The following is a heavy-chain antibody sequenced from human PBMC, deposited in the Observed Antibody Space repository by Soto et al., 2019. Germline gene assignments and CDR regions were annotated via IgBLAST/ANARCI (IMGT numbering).Heavy chain of an antibody. J-gene: IGHJ4*02. CDR3: ARSPPYVKYDILTGYLDY. CDR1: GFTFSSYG. Sequence: PGGSLRLSCAASGFTFSSYGMHWVRQAPGKGLEWVAVIWYDESNKYYADSVKGRFTISRDNSKNTLYLQMNSLRAEDTAVYYCARSPPYVKYDILTGYLDYWGQGTLVTVSS. CDR2: IWYDESNK. D-gene: IGHD3-9*01. V-gene: IGHV3-33*01.